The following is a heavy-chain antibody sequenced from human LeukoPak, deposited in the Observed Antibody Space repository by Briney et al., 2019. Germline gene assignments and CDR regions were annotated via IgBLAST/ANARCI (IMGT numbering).Heavy chain of an antibody. CDR2: INPSGGST. Sequence: ASVKVSCKASGYTFSSYSMHWVRHAPRQGLEWMGIINPSGGSTSYAQKFQGRVTMTRDTSTSTVYMELSSLRSEDTAVYYCAREFYYESSAYGFEYWGQGTLVTVSS. J-gene: IGHJ4*02. CDR1: GYTFSSYS. CDR3: AREFYYESSAYGFEY. D-gene: IGHD3-22*01. V-gene: IGHV1-46*01.